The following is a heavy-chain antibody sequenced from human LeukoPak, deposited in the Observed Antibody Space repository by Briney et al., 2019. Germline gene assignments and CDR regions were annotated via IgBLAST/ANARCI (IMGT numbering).Heavy chain of an antibody. D-gene: IGHD3-16*02. J-gene: IGHJ4*02. CDR2: IVVGSGNT. CDR1: GFTFSNSA. V-gene: IGHV1-58*01. CDR3: AAAGGFLWGKYRFDS. Sequence: SVKVSCKASGFTFSNSAVQWVRQARGQRLEWIGWIVVGSGNTNYAQKFQERVTITRDTSTSTVYMELSSLRSEDTAVYYCAAAGGFLWGKYRFDSWGQGTLVTVSS.